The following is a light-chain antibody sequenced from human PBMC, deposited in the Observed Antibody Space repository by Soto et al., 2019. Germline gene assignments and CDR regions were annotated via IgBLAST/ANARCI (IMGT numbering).Light chain of an antibody. Sequence: QSALTQPASVSGSAGQSITISCTGTSSDVGGSNFVSWYQQHPGKAPKLMIYEVSNRPSGVSNRFSGSKSGNTASLTISGLQAEDEADYYCSSYTSSSSLYVFGTGTKVTVL. J-gene: IGLJ1*01. CDR1: SSDVGGSNF. V-gene: IGLV2-14*01. CDR3: SSYTSSSSLYV. CDR2: EVS.